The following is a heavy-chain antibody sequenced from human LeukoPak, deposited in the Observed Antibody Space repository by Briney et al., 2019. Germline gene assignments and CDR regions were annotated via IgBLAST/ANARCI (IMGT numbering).Heavy chain of an antibody. V-gene: IGHV4-59*01. J-gene: IGHJ3*02. Sequence: KPSETLSLTCTVSGGSISSYYWRWIRQPPGKGLEWIGYIYYSGSTNYNPSLKSRVTISVDTSKNQFSLKLSSVTAADTAVYYCASSLAAAGRGGAFDIWGQGTMVTVSS. CDR2: IYYSGST. CDR3: ASSLAAAGRGGAFDI. D-gene: IGHD6-13*01. CDR1: GGSISSYY.